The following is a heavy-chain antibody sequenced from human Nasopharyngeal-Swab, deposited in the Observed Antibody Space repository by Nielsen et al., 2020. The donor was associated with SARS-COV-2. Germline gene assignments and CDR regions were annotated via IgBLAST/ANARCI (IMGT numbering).Heavy chain of an antibody. J-gene: IGHJ6*03. CDR3: ARDYSVNRYYYYYYYMDV. D-gene: IGHD2-15*01. Sequence: ASVKVSCKASGYTFTDYGITWVRQAPGQGLEWMGWISAYNGNTNYAQKLQGRVTMTTDTSTSTAYMELRSLRSDDTAVYYCARDYSVNRYYYYYYYMDVWGKGTTVTVSS. CDR1: GYTFTDYG. CDR2: ISAYNGNT. V-gene: IGHV1-18*01.